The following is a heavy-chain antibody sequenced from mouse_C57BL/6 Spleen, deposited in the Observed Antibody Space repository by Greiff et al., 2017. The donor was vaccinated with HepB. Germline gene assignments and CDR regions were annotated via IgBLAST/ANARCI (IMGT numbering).Heavy chain of an antibody. J-gene: IGHJ4*01. D-gene: IGHD1-1*01. Sequence: EVQLQQSGAELVRPGASVKLSCTASGFNIKDYYMHWVKQRPEQGLEWIGRIDPEDGDTEYAPKFQGKATMTADTSSNTAYLQLSSLTSEDTAVYYCTRGYGSSSWAMDYWGQGTSVTVSS. CDR1: GFNIKDYY. CDR2: IDPEDGDT. V-gene: IGHV14-1*01. CDR3: TRGYGSSSWAMDY.